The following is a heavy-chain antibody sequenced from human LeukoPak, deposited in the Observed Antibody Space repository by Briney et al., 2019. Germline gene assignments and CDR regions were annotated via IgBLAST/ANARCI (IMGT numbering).Heavy chain of an antibody. CDR3: ARAGVWLPAV. CDR2: INHSGNT. CDR1: GASISSDKW. D-gene: IGHD3-9*01. V-gene: IGHV4-4*02. J-gene: IGHJ4*02. Sequence: SGTLSLTCAVSGASISSDKWWSWVRQPPGKGLEWIGEINHSGNTNYSPSLKSRVTMSTDKSKNEFSLRLTSVTAADTAVYYCARAGVWLPAVWGQGTRVTVSS.